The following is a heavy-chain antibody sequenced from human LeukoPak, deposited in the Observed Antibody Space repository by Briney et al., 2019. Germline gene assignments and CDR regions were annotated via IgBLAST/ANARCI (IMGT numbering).Heavy chain of an antibody. D-gene: IGHD2-21*02. Sequence: SETLSLTCTVSGGSISSSSYYWGWIRQPPGKGLEWIGSIYYNGSTYYNPSLKSRVTISVDTSKNQFSLKLSSVTAADTAVHYCARGHCFGGDCYFDYWGPGTLVTVSS. CDR1: GGSISSSSYY. CDR2: IYYNGST. J-gene: IGHJ4*02. CDR3: ARGHCFGGDCYFDY. V-gene: IGHV4-39*01.